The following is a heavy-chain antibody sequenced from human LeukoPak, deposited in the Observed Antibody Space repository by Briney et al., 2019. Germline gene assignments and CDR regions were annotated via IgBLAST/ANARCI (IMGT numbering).Heavy chain of an antibody. J-gene: IGHJ3*01. Sequence: PSETLSLTCTVSSASISSTNHNWGWLRQPPRKGPEWIGNIYFSGTSYYNPSLKSRVIISVDTSKSQFSLKLNSVTAADTAVYYCARHAWGLNAFDVWGRGTMVIVSS. CDR2: IYFSGTS. CDR1: SASISSTNHN. D-gene: IGHD3-16*01. V-gene: IGHV4-39*01. CDR3: ARHAWGLNAFDV.